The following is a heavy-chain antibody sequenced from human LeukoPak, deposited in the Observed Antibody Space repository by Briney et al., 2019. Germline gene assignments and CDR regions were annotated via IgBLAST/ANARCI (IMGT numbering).Heavy chain of an antibody. CDR3: ARVRLGDSSTYYYPYFDY. D-gene: IGHD3-22*01. J-gene: IGHJ4*02. CDR1: GFTFSSEA. Sequence: PGGSLRLSCAVSGFTFSSEAMGWVRQLPGGGLEWVSVIYSGGSTYYADSVKGRFTISRDNSKNTLYLQMNSLRAEDTAVYYCARVRLGDSSTYYYPYFDYWGQGTLVTVSS. V-gene: IGHV3-53*01. CDR2: IYSGGST.